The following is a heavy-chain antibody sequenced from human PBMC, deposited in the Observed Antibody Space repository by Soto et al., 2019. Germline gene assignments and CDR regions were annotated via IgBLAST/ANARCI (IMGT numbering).Heavy chain of an antibody. CDR2: IIPIFGTA. CDR1: GGTLSSYA. D-gene: IGHD6-13*01. CDR3: ARDSVAAAGTGTNWFDP. V-gene: IGHV1-69*13. J-gene: IGHJ5*02. Sequence: SVKVSCKAPGGTLSSYAISWVRQAPGQGLEWMGGIIPIFGTANYAQKFQGRVTITADESTSTAYMELSSLRSEDTAVYYCARDSVAAAGTGTNWFDPWGQGTLVTVSS.